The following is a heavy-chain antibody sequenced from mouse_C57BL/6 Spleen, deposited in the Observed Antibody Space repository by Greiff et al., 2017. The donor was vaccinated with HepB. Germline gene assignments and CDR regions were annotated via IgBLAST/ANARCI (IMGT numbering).Heavy chain of an antibody. D-gene: IGHD2-4*01. V-gene: IGHV1-15*01. Sequence: QVQLKQSGAELVRPGASVTLSCKASGYTFTDYEMHWVKQTPVHGLEWIGAIDPETGGTAYNQKFKGKAILTADKSSSTAYMELRSLTSEDSAVYYCTRPMITTRGFDYWGQGTTLTVSS. CDR3: TRPMITTRGFDY. CDR2: IDPETGGT. J-gene: IGHJ2*01. CDR1: GYTFTDYE.